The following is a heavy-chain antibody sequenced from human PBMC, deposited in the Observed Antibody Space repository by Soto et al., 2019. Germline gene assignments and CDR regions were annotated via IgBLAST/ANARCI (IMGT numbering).Heavy chain of an antibody. CDR2: TYYRSRWYN. CDR3: AGTSSLQWYYMDV. D-gene: IGHD1-7*01. J-gene: IGHJ6*03. V-gene: IGHV6-1*01. CDR1: GDSVSSSSAA. Sequence: PSQTLSLTCVISGDSVSSSSAAWNWIRQSPSRGLEWLGRTYYRSRWYNDYAVSVRSRITVNADTSKNQFSLHLNSVTPEDTAVYYFAGTSSLQWYYMDVCDKGTTVTVSS.